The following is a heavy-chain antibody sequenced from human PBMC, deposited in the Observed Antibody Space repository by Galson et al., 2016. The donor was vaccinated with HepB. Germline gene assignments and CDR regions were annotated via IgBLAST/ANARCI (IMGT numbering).Heavy chain of an antibody. V-gene: IGHV3-74*01. Sequence: SLRLSCAASGFTFSDYWMEWVRQAPGKGLVWVSRINGVGRTTTHADSVKGRLTISRDNAKNSLYLQMNSLRPEDTALYYCARENRKDSSSWYGGMDVWGQGTTVTVS. CDR2: INGVGRTT. CDR3: ARENRKDSSSWYGGMDV. D-gene: IGHD2-2*01. CDR1: GFTFSDYW. J-gene: IGHJ6*02.